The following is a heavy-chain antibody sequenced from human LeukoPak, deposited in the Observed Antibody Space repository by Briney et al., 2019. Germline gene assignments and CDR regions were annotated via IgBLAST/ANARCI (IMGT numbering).Heavy chain of an antibody. J-gene: IGHJ4*02. Sequence: PGGSLRLSCAASGFTFSGDWLSWVRQAPGKGLVWVSRINSDGGRITYADSVKGRFTISRDNAKNTLYLQMNSLRAEDTAVYYSGGGGYSLDYWGQGTLVTVSS. V-gene: IGHV3-74*01. CDR2: INSDGGRI. CDR3: GGGGYSLDY. D-gene: IGHD1-26*01. CDR1: GFTFSGDW.